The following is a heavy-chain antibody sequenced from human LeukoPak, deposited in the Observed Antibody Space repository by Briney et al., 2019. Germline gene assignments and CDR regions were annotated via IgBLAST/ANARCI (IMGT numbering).Heavy chain of an antibody. J-gene: IGHJ4*02. CDR2: ISSGSSTI. CDR1: GFTFSSYS. D-gene: IGHD4-23*01. V-gene: IGHV3-48*02. Sequence: GGSLRLSCAASGFTFSSYSMNWVRQAPGKGLGWVSYISSGSSTIYYADSVKGRFTISRDNAKNSLYLQMNSLRDEDTAVYYCARVAAGYSVNYFDYWGQGTLVTVSS. CDR3: ARVAAGYSVNYFDY.